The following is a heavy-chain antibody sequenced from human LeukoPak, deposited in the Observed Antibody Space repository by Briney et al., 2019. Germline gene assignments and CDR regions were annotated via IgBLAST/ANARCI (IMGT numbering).Heavy chain of an antibody. Sequence: GASLQITCAASGFTFSSYAMSWVRQAPGKGLEWVSAISGSGGSTYYADSVKGRFTISRDNSKNTLYLQMNSLRAEDTAVYYCAKDPNPYYYYYMDVWGKGTTVTVSS. CDR3: AKDPNPYYYYYMDV. CDR2: ISGSGGST. CDR1: GFTFSSYA. D-gene: IGHD1-14*01. J-gene: IGHJ6*03. V-gene: IGHV3-23*01.